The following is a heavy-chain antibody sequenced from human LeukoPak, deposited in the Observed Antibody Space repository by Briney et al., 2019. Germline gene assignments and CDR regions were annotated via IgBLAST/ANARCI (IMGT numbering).Heavy chain of an antibody. CDR3: AKDEVGVANYFEY. V-gene: IGHV3-30*18. J-gene: IGHJ4*02. CDR1: GFTFSSYA. D-gene: IGHD1-26*01. Sequence: GGSLRLSCAASGFTFSSYAIHWVRQAPSNGLEWVAVVSYDGSDRHYADSVKGRFTISRDNSKNTLTLQMNGLRPEDTAVYYCAKDEVGVANYFEYWGQGTLVTVSS. CDR2: VSYDGSDR.